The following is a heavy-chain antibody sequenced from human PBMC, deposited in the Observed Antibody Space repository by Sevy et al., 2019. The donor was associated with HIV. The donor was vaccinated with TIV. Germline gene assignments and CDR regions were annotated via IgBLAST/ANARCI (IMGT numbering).Heavy chain of an antibody. CDR2: LDPEDGET. J-gene: IGHJ6*02. V-gene: IGHV1-24*01. CDR3: AADRGEDYCSGNSCQRHYYYGLDV. D-gene: IGHD2-15*01. CDR1: GYRLIEVS. Sequence: ASVKVSCKVSGYRLIEVSMHWVRQAPGKGLEWMGHLDPEDGETIYAQNFQGRVTMTGDTSTDTAYMEVSSLRSEDTAVYYSAADRGEDYCSGNSCQRHYYYGLDVWGQGTTVTVSS.